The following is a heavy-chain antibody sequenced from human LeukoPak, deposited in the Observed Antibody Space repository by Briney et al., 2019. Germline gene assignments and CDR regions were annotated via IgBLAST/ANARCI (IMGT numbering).Heavy chain of an antibody. CDR2: IRHDVSIK. J-gene: IGHJ3*02. Sequence: GGSLRLSCAASGFTFSHYAMNWVRRAPGKGLEWVAFIRHDVSIKYYADSVKGRFTISRDNSKSTLYLQMNSLRPQDTAVYSCAKLLFWSGYNDSFDIWGQGTMVTVSS. V-gene: IGHV3-30*02. CDR3: AKLLFWSGYNDSFDI. CDR1: GFTFSHYA. D-gene: IGHD3-3*01.